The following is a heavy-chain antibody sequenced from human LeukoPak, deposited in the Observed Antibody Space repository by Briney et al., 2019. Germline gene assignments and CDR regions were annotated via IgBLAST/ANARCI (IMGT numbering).Heavy chain of an antibody. Sequence: GGALRLSCAASGFTFSSYGMHWVRQPPAKGLEWVAVISYDGSHKYSADSVKARFTISRDNSKNTLYLQMNSLRTEDTAVYFCSASRPHYGDYYGLDVWGHGTTVTVSS. CDR2: ISYDGSHK. D-gene: IGHD4/OR15-4a*01. CDR3: SASRPHYGDYYGLDV. CDR1: GFTFSSYG. J-gene: IGHJ6*02. V-gene: IGHV3-30*03.